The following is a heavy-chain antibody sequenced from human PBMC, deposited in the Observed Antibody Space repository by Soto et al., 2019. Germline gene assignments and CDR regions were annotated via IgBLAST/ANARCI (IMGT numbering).Heavy chain of an antibody. Sequence: QLQLQESGPGLVKPSETLSLTCTVSGGSISSSSYYWGWIRQPPGKGLEWIGSIYYSGSTYYNPSLKGRVTISVDTSKNQFSLKLSSVTAADTAVYYCATLPVGATLSGAFDIWGQGTMVTVSS. CDR2: IYYSGST. D-gene: IGHD1-26*01. CDR1: GGSISSSSYY. J-gene: IGHJ3*02. V-gene: IGHV4-39*01. CDR3: ATLPVGATLSGAFDI.